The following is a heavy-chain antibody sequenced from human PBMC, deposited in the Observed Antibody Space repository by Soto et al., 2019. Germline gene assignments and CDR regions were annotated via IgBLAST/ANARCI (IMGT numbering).Heavy chain of an antibody. D-gene: IGHD3-10*01. CDR2: IYHSGST. CDR1: GGSISSGVYY. J-gene: IGHJ4*02. Sequence: QVQLQESGPGLVKPSQTLSLTCTVSGGSISSGVYYWNWIRQHPGKGLEWIGYIYHSGSTYYNPSLKSRLTISVDTSKNQFSLKLSSVTAADTAVYYCARGGTYHELVPHYWGQGALVTVSS. V-gene: IGHV4-31*03. CDR3: ARGGTYHELVPHY.